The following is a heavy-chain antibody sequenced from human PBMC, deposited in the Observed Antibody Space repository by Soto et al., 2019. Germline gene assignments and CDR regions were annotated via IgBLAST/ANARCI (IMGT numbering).Heavy chain of an antibody. CDR2: IYHAGSV. Sequence: SETLSLTCAVSGYSIGSGYYWAWIRQSPGKGLEWIGSIYHAGSVYYNPSLNGRVALSMDTSKNHFSLKLNSVTAADTAVYYCAGTFDYYGMDVWGQGTTVTVSS. D-gene: IGHD1-1*01. CDR1: GYSIGSGYY. CDR3: AGTFDYYGMDV. J-gene: IGHJ6*02. V-gene: IGHV4-38-2*01.